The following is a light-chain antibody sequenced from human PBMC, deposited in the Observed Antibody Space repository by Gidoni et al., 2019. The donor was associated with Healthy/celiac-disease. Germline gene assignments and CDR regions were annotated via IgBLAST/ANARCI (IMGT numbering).Light chain of an antibody. Sequence: DIVLTQSPATLSLSPGERATLSCRASQSVSSYLAWYQQKPGQAPRLLIYDASNRATGIPARFIGSGSGTDFTLTISSLEPEDFAFYYCQQRSNWPLTFXGXTKVEIK. CDR2: DAS. J-gene: IGKJ4*01. V-gene: IGKV3-11*01. CDR3: QQRSNWPLT. CDR1: QSVSSY.